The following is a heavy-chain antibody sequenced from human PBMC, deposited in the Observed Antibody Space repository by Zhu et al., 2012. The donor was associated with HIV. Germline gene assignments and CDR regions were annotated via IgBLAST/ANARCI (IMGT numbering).Heavy chain of an antibody. Sequence: QVQVQESGPGLVKPSETLSLTCTVSVGSISSYYCSWIRQPAGKGLEWIGRIYISGSTSYNPSLRGRVAMSVDSSRRKFSLELTSVTAADTAVYYCATDPGTFYGRGPLDVWGQGRMVTVSS. D-gene: IGHD1-1*01. V-gene: IGHV4-4*07. CDR3: ATDPGTFYGRGPLDV. J-gene: IGHJ3*01. CDR1: VGSISSYY. CDR2: IYISGST.